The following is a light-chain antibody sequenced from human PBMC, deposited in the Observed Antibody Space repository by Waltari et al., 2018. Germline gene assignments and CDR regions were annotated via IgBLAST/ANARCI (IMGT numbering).Light chain of an antibody. CDR3: QQYNTFSS. V-gene: IGKV1-5*03. CDR2: KAS. CDR1: QTVGDW. J-gene: IGKJ2*01. Sequence: DIQMTQSPSTVSASVGDRVTIPCRASQTVGDWLAWYQQKPGKAPKLLIYKASTLQNGVPSRFSGWGSGSEFTLTISSLQPDDVAIYYCQQYNTFSSFGQGTRLEL.